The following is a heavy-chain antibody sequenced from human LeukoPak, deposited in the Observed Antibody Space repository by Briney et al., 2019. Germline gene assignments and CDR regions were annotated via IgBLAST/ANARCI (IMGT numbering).Heavy chain of an antibody. V-gene: IGHV1-18*04. Sequence: ASVKVSCKASGYTFTRHYIHWVRQAPGQGLEWMGWISVYNGDTNYAQKLQGRVTMTTETSTSTAYMELRSLISDDTAVYYCASNTGSDSSGYAYWGQGTLVTVSS. CDR2: ISVYNGDT. CDR1: GYTFTRHY. D-gene: IGHD3-22*01. CDR3: ASNTGSDSSGYAY. J-gene: IGHJ4*02.